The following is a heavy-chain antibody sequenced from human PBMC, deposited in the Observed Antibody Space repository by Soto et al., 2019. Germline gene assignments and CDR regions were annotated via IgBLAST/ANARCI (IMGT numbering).Heavy chain of an antibody. V-gene: IGHV4-61*01. CDR1: GGSVSSGSYY. Sequence: QVQLQESGPGLVKPSETLSLTCTVSGGSVSSGSYYWSWIRQPPGKGLEWIGYIYYSGSTNYNPSLTGLFTRAVHTSKSQCSLKRSAVSSADTAVYYCSRYCISTGCYGPYYYYGMDVGGQGTTVTVSS. J-gene: IGHJ6*02. CDR2: IYYSGST. D-gene: IGHD2-2*01. CDR3: SRYCISTGCYGPYYYYGMDV.